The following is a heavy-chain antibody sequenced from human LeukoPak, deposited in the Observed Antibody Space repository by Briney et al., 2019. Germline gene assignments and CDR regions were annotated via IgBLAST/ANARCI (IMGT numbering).Heavy chain of an antibody. V-gene: IGHV1-2*02. Sequence: ASVKVSCKASGYTFTGYYMHWVRQAPGQGLEWMGWINPNSGGTKSAQKFQGRVIMTRDTSISTAYMELSRLRSDDTAVYYCARAGSSSCYLPGCDCFDPWGQGTLVTVSS. CDR1: GYTFTGYY. J-gene: IGHJ5*02. D-gene: IGHD2-2*01. CDR3: ARAGSSSCYLPGCDCFDP. CDR2: INPNSGGT.